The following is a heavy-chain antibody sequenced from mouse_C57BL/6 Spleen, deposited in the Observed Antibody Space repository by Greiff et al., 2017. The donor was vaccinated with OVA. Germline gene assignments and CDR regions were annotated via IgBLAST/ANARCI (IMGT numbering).Heavy chain of an antibody. CDR1: GYTFTSYW. CDR3: ARGGSSGYNFAY. D-gene: IGHD3-2*02. CDR2: IDPSDSYT. J-gene: IGHJ3*01. V-gene: IGHV1-59*01. Sequence: VQLQQPGAELVRPGTSVKLSCKASGYTFTSYWMHWVKQRPGQGLEWIGVIDPSDSYTNYNQKFKGKATLTVDTSSSTAYMQLSSLTSEDSAVYYCARGGSSGYNFAYWGQGTLVTVSA.